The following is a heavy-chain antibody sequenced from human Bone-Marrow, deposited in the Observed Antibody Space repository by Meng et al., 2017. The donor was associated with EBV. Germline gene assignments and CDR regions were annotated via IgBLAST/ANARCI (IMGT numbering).Heavy chain of an antibody. CDR2: INPNSGGT. V-gene: IGHV1-2*06. J-gene: IGHJ4*02. D-gene: IGHD2-2*01. CDR3: TYCSSTSCYDPRIDY. CDR1: GYTLTGYY. Sequence: QVLLVQAGAAVKKPGASVKVSCKASGYTLTGYYMHWVRQDPGQGLEWMGRINPNSGGTNYAQKFQGRVTMTRDTSISTAYMELSRLRSDDTAVYYCTYCSSTSCYDPRIDYWGQGTLVTVSS.